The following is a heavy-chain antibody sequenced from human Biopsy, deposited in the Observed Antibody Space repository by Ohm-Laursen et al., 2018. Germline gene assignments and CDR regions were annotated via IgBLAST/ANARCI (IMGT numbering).Heavy chain of an antibody. D-gene: IGHD1-26*01. J-gene: IGHJ3*02. CDR2: IYYTGST. Sequence: SETLSLTCTVSGGSISSYYWSWIRQPPGKGPEWIGYIYYTGSTNYNPSLKSRVTMSVDTSKNHFSLNLNSVTAADTAVYYCAGIVLGPTNDAFDIWGQGTMVTVSS. V-gene: IGHV4-59*12. CDR1: GGSISSYY. CDR3: AGIVLGPTNDAFDI.